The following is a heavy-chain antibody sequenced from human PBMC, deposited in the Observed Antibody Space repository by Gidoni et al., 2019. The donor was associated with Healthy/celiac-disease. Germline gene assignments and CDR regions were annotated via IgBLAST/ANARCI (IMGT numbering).Heavy chain of an antibody. Sequence: QLQLQESAPGLGKTAETLSRPCTVSGGSISSSSYYWGWLRQPPGKGLEWIGSISYSGSTYYNPSLKSRVTISVDTSKNQFSLKLSSVTAADPAVYYCARLVRGGVDYWGQGTLVPVSS. CDR3: ARLVRGGVDY. J-gene: IGHJ4*02. CDR1: GGSISSSSYY. CDR2: ISYSGST. V-gene: IGHV4-39*01. D-gene: IGHD1-26*01.